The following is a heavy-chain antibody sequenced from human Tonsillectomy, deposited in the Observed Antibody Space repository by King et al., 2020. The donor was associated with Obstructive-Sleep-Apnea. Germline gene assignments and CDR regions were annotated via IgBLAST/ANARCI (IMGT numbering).Heavy chain of an antibody. CDR1: GFTFSDYY. CDR2: ISSSGCTI. Sequence: VQLVESGGGLVKPGGSLRLSCAASGFTFSDYYISWIRQAPGKGLEWVSYISSSGCTIYYSDSVKGRFTISRDNAKNSLYLQMNSLRAEDTAVYYGARDSRWFGEGFDPWGQGTLVTVSS. CDR3: ARDSRWFGEGFDP. V-gene: IGHV3-11*01. J-gene: IGHJ5*02. D-gene: IGHD3-10*01.